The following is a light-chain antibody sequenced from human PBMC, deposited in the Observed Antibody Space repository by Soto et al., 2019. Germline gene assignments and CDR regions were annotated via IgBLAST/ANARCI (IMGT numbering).Light chain of an antibody. V-gene: IGKV3-20*01. Sequence: ETVLTQSPSTLSVSPGERVTLSCRASQSIATKLAWYQQRPGQAPKLLIYAASNRATGIPARFSGSGSGTDFTLTISSLEPEDFAVYYCQQYVSSPCTFGQGTKVDIK. J-gene: IGKJ1*01. CDR1: QSIATK. CDR2: AAS. CDR3: QQYVSSPCT.